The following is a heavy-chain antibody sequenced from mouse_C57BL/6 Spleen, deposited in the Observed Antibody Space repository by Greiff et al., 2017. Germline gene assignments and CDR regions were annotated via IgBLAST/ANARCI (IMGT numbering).Heavy chain of an antibody. CDR3: ARSPFDDGYGFAY. Sequence: VQLVESGAELARPGASVKLSCKASGYTFTSYGISWVKQRTGQGLEWIGEIYPRSGNTYYNEKFKGKATLTADKSSSTAYMELRSLTSEDSAVYFCARSPFDDGYGFAYWGQGTLVTVSA. V-gene: IGHV1-81*01. CDR2: IYPRSGNT. D-gene: IGHD2-3*01. CDR1: GYTFTSYG. J-gene: IGHJ3*01.